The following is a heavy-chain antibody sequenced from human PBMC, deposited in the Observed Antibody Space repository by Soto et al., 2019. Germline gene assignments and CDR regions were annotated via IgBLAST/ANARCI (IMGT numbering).Heavy chain of an antibody. V-gene: IGHV4-34*01. CDR1: GGSFSGYY. CDR2: INHSGST. D-gene: IGHD2-21*02. Sequence: QVQLQQWGAGLLKPSETLSLTCAVYGGSFSGYYWSWIRQPPGKGLEWIGEINHSGSTNYNPSLKRRVTTSVXXSXNXCSLKLSSVTAADTAVYYCARGLVVTALFGAYWFDPWGQGTLVTVSS. J-gene: IGHJ5*02. CDR3: ARGLVVTALFGAYWFDP.